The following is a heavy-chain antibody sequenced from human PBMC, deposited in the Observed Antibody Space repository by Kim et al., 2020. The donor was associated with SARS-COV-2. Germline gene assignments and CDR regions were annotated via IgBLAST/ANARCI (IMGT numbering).Heavy chain of an antibody. CDR3: ARVPVLVTATAYYYYGMDV. V-gene: IGHV4-59*01. CDR1: GDSISSYY. J-gene: IGHJ6*02. Sequence: SETLSLTCTVSGDSISSYYWSWIRQPPGKGLEWIGYIYYSGSTNYTPSLKGRVTMSLDTSKNQFSLKLSSVTAADTAVYFCARVPVLVTATAYYYYGMDVWGQRTTVTVSS. D-gene: IGHD2-21*02. CDR2: IYYSGST.